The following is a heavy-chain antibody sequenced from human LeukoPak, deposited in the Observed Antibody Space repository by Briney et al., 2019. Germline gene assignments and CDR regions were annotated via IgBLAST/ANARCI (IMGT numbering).Heavy chain of an antibody. CDR3: ARGNFLRSFDY. V-gene: IGHV4-34*01. CDR2: INHSGST. D-gene: IGHD1-1*01. CDR1: GGSFSGYY. J-gene: IGHJ4*02. Sequence: SETLSLTCAVYGGSFSGYYWSWIRQPPGKGLEWIGEINHSGSTNYNPSLKSRVTISVGTSKNQFSLKLSSVTAADTAVYYCARGNFLRSFDYWGQGTLVTVSS.